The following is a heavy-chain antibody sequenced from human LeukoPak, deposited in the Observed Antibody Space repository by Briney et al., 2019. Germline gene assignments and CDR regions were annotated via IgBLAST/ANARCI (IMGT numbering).Heavy chain of an antibody. J-gene: IGHJ5*02. CDR1: GYSITSGFS. V-gene: IGHV4-38-2*02. CDR2: ISYSGHP. CDR3: VREGAVPGIDP. D-gene: IGHD3-16*01. Sequence: SETLPLTCAVSGYSITSGFSWGWIRPPPGKGLEWIAAISYSGHPNYQSLLQSRLTIPRATSNNDFSLRLPSVTAADTAVYYCVREGAVPGIDPWGQGTLVTVSS.